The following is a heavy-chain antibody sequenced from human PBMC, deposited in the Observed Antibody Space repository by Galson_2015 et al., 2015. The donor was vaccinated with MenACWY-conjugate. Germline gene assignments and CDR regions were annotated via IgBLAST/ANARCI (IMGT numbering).Heavy chain of an antibody. Sequence: SLRLSCAASGFGFDDYAMSWVRQAPGKRLQWVAGVGRGGGSTYYTDPVRGRFTISRDNSKNTLDLQMDSLRVEDTAVYYCAKVIYGARFYFEHWGQGSLVIVTS. J-gene: IGHJ4*02. CDR1: GFGFDDYA. CDR2: VGRGGGST. D-gene: IGHD3/OR15-3a*01. V-gene: IGHV3-23*01. CDR3: AKVIYGARFYFEH.